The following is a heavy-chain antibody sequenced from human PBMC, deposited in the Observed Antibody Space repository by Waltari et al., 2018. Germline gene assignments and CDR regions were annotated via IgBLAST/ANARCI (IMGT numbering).Heavy chain of an antibody. CDR3: ARLYDSVTTFDY. V-gene: IGHV3-7*01. Sequence: EVQLVESGGGLVQPGGSLRLSCAASGFSFSAYWMSWVRQAPGKGLEWTASIKQHGSEKRYVDSVKGRFTISRDDAKNSMYLQMDSQRAEDTAVYYCARLYDSVTTFDYWGQGVLVTVSS. CDR1: GFSFSAYW. D-gene: IGHD3-22*01. CDR2: IKQHGSEK. J-gene: IGHJ4*02.